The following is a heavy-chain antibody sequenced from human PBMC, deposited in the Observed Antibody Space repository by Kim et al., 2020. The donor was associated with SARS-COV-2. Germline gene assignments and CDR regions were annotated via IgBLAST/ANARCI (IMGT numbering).Heavy chain of an antibody. V-gene: IGHV3-66*03. J-gene: IGHJ6*01. CDR1: GFTVSSNY. D-gene: IGHD5-18*01. CDR2: IYSCGST. CDR3: ARDRGGYSYGWEYYYYGMDV. Sequence: GGSLRLSCAASGFTVSSNYMSWVRQAPGKGLELVSVIYSCGSTYYADSVKGRFTISRDNSKNTLYLQMNSLRAEDTAVYYCARDRGGYSYGWEYYYYGMDVWGPGTTGTVS.